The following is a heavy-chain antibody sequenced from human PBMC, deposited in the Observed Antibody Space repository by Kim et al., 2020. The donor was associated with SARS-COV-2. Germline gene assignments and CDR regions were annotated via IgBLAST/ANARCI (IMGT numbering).Heavy chain of an antibody. CDR1: GGSISSSSYY. J-gene: IGHJ5*02. CDR3: ASNEAAAGLFDP. CDR2: IYYSGST. Sequence: SETLSLTCTVSGGSISSSSYYWGWIRQPPGKGLEWIGSIYYSGSTYYNPSLKSRVTISVDTSKNQFSLKLSSVTAADTAVYYCASNEAAAGLFDPWGQGTLVTVSS. D-gene: IGHD6-13*01. V-gene: IGHV4-39*01.